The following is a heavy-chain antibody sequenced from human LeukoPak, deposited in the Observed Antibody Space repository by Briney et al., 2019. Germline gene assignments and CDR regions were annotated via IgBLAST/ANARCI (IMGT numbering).Heavy chain of an antibody. Sequence: GGSLRLSCAASRFTFSNYAMHWVRQAPGKGLEWVAVISYDGSNKYYADSVKGRFTISRDNAKNSLYLQMNSLRAEDTAVYYCARDHPKSLWFGELYGHTPWFDPWGQGTLVTVSS. CDR2: ISYDGSNK. D-gene: IGHD3-10*01. V-gene: IGHV3-30-3*01. CDR1: RFTFSNYA. J-gene: IGHJ5*02. CDR3: ARDHPKSLWFGELYGHTPWFDP.